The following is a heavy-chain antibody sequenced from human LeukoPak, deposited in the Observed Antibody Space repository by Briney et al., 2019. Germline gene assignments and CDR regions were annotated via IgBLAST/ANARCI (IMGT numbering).Heavy chain of an antibody. CDR2: IYTSGST. J-gene: IGHJ5*02. Sequence: SETLSVTCTVSGGSISSYCWSWVRQPPGKGLEWIGYIYTSGSTGYNPSLKRRVTMSVDTSKNQLSMELRFLTAADTAVYFCATSYDAKTAPYDLWGQGTLVTASS. CDR1: GGSISSYC. V-gene: IGHV4-4*09. D-gene: IGHD3-3*01. CDR3: ATSYDAKTAPYDL.